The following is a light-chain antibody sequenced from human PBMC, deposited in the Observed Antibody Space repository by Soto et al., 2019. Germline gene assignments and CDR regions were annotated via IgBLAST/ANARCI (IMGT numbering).Light chain of an antibody. CDR3: QQRSNWPPVFT. V-gene: IGKV3-11*01. CDR2: DAS. CDR1: QSVSRY. Sequence: EIVLTQSPATLSLSPGERATLSCRASQSVSRYLAWYQQKPGQAPRLLIYDASSRATGIPARFGGSGSGTDFTLTISSLEPEDFAVYYCQQRSNWPPVFTFGPGTKVDIK. J-gene: IGKJ3*01.